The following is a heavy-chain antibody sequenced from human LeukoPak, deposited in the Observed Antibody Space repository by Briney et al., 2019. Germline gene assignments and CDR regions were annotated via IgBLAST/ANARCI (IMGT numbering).Heavy chain of an antibody. J-gene: IGHJ4*02. CDR1: GFTFSSYG. Sequence: PGGSLRLSCAASGFTFSSYGMHWVRQAPGKGLEWVAVISYDGSNKYYADSVKGRFTISRDNSKNTLYLQMNSLRAEDTAAYCCAKVTMVRGVTQSGDYWGQGTLVTVSS. D-gene: IGHD3-10*01. V-gene: IGHV3-30*18. CDR2: ISYDGSNK. CDR3: AKVTMVRGVTQSGDY.